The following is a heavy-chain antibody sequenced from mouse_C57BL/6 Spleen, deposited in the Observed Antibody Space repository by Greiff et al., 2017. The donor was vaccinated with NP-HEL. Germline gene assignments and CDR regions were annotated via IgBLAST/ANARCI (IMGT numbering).Heavy chain of an antibody. Sequence: QVQLKQPGAELVKPGASVKMSCKASGYTFTSYWITWVKQRPGQGLEWIGDIYPGSGSTNYNEKFKSKATLTVDTSSSTAYMQLSSLTSEDSAVYYCARMGAQVYYAMDYWGQGTSVTVSS. J-gene: IGHJ4*01. CDR1: GYTFTSYW. CDR2: IYPGSGST. D-gene: IGHD3-2*02. V-gene: IGHV1-55*01. CDR3: ARMGAQVYYAMDY.